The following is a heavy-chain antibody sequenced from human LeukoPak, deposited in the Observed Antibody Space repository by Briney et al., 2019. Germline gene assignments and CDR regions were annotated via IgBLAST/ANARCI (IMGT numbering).Heavy chain of an antibody. CDR3: ARRAGNSSAYDY. CDR1: GFTFSSYI. J-gene: IGHJ4*02. V-gene: IGHV3-21*01. Sequence: AGGSLRLSCAASGFTFSSYIMNWVRQAPGKGLEWVSSITTSSYIYYADSVKGRFTISRDNAKNSLYLQMNSLRAEDTAVYYCARRAGNSSAYDYWGQGTLVTVSS. CDR2: ITTSSYI. D-gene: IGHD3-22*01.